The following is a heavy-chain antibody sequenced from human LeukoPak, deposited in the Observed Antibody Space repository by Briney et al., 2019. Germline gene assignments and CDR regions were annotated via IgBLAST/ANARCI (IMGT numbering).Heavy chain of an antibody. Sequence: ASAKVSCKASGYTFTSYAMHWVRQAPGQRLEWMGWIIPIFGTINYTYKFQGRVTVTADESTSTAYMELSSLRSEDTAVYYRARGAEQFLTANAFDIWGQGTMVTVSS. J-gene: IGHJ3*02. CDR1: GYTFTSYA. V-gene: IGHV1-69*13. CDR3: ARGAEQFLTANAFDI. D-gene: IGHD1/OR15-1a*01. CDR2: IIPIFGTI.